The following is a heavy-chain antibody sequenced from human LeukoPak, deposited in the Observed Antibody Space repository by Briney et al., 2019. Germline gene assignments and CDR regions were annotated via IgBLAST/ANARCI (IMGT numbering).Heavy chain of an antibody. CDR3: ARLTGTYYYYYMDV. D-gene: IGHD1-7*01. V-gene: IGHV4-39*07. Sequence: SETLSPTCTVSGGSISSSCCSWGWIRQPPGKGLEWIGSAHYSGSTYYNPSLKSRVTISVDTSKNQFSLKLSSVTAADTAVYYCARLTGTYYYYYMDVWGKGTSVTVSS. J-gene: IGHJ6*03. CDR1: GGSISSSCCS. CDR2: AHYSGST.